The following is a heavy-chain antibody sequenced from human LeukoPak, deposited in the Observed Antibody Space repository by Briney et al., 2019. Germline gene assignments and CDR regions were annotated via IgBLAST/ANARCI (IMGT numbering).Heavy chain of an antibody. CDR2: ISYDGSNK. CDR3: AKNGGYLYGYRYYFDY. D-gene: IGHD5-18*01. V-gene: IGHV3-30*18. Sequence: GGSLRLSCAASGFTFSSYGIHWVRQAPGKGLEWVAVISYDGSNKYYADSVKGRFTISRDNSKNTLYLQMNSLRAEDTAVYYCAKNGGYLYGYRYYFDYWGQGTLVTVSS. CDR1: GFTFSSYG. J-gene: IGHJ4*02.